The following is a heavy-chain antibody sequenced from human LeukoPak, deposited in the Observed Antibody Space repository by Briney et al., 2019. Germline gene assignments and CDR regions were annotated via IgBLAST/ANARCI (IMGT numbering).Heavy chain of an antibody. D-gene: IGHD3-10*01. Sequence: SVKGRFTISRDNAKNSLYLQMNSLRAEDTAVYYCARLIWFGELGWFDPWGQGTLVTVSS. V-gene: IGHV3-48*01. CDR3: ARLIWFGELGWFDP. J-gene: IGHJ5*02.